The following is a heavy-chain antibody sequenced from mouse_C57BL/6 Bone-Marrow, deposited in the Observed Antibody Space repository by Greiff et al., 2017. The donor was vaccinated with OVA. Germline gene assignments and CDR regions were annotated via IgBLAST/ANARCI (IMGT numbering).Heavy chain of an antibody. V-gene: IGHV1-52*01. D-gene: IGHD2-2*01. CDR3: AREVWLPLGYNFDY. CDR1: GYTFTSYW. CDR2: IDPSDSET. Sequence: QVQLQQPGAELVRPGSSVKLSCKASGYTFTSYWMHWVKQRPIQGLEWIGNIDPSDSETHYNQKFKDKATLTVDNSSSTAYMQLSRLTSADSAVYYCAREVWLPLGYNFDYWGQGTTLTVSS. J-gene: IGHJ2*01.